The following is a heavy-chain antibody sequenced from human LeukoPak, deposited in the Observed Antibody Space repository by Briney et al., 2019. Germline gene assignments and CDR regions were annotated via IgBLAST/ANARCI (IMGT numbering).Heavy chain of an antibody. V-gene: IGHV4-4*07. CDR3: ARDLSQLYDFWSGYYDAFDI. J-gene: IGHJ3*02. CDR1: GGSISSCF. Sequence: SETLSLTCTVSGGSISSCFWSWIRQPAGKGLEWIGRIYTSGSTNYNPSLKSRVTISVDTSKNQFSLKLSSVTAADTAVYYCARDLSQLYDFWSGYYDAFDIWGQGTMVTVSS. D-gene: IGHD3-3*01. CDR2: IYTSGST.